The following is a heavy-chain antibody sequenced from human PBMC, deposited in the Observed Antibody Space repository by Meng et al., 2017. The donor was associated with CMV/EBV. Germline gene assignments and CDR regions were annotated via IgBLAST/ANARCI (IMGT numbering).Heavy chain of an antibody. V-gene: IGHV4-61*01. J-gene: IGHJ3*02. CDR3: ASSVNYDFWSGDAFDI. CDR2: IYYSGST. CDR1: GVSVSSDSYY. D-gene: IGHD3-3*01. Sequence: GSLRLSCTVSGVSVSSDSYYWSWIRQPPGQGLEWIGYIYYSGSTNYNPSLKSRVTIAVDTSKNQFSLKLSSVTAADTAVYYCASSVNYDFWSGDAFDIWGQGTMVTVSS.